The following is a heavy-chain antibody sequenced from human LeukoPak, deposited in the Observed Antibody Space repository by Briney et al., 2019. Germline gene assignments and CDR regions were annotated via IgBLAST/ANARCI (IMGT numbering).Heavy chain of an antibody. CDR3: AKNQKSIAATGHDY. V-gene: IGHV3-23*01. CDR1: GFTFGNYA. CDR2: ISGSGGST. Sequence: GGSLRLSCAASGFTFGNYAMSWVRQGPGKGLEWVSTISGSGGSTYYADSVKGRFTISRDNSKNTLFLQMNSLRADDTAVYFCAKNQKSIAATGHDYWGQGTLVTVSS. D-gene: IGHD6-13*01. J-gene: IGHJ4*02.